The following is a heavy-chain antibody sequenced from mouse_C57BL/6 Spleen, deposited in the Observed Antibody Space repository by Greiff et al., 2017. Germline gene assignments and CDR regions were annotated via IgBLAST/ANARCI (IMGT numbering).Heavy chain of an antibody. D-gene: IGHD4-1*01. V-gene: IGHV1-72*01. Sequence: QVQLQQPGAELVKPGASVKLSCKASGYTFTSYWMHWVKQRPGRGLEWIGRIDPNSGGTKYNEKFKSKATLTVDKPSSTAYMQLSSLTSEDAAVYYCARLANGEAYYAMDDWGKGTSVTVSS. CDR2: IDPNSGGT. CDR3: ARLANGEAYYAMDD. CDR1: GYTFTSYW. J-gene: IGHJ4*01.